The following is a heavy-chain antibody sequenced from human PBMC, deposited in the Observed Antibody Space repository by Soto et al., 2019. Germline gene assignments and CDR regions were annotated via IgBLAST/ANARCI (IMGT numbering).Heavy chain of an antibody. Sequence: ELHLVESGGGLVQPGGSLKLSCAASGFTFSGSAIHWVRQASGKGLEWVGRIRSKANSYATAYAASVRGRFTISRDDSKNTAYLQMNSLKTEDSVVYYCTRHEPTAYMDVWGKGTTVTVSS. CDR3: TRHEPTAYMDV. J-gene: IGHJ6*03. D-gene: IGHD4-17*01. CDR2: IRSKANSYAT. V-gene: IGHV3-73*01. CDR1: GFTFSGSA.